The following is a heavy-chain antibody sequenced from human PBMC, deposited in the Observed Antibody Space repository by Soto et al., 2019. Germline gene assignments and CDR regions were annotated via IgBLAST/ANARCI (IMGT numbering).Heavy chain of an antibody. Sequence: SVKVSCKASGGTFSSYAMSWVRQAPGQGLEWMGGIIPIFGTANYAQKFQGRVTITADESTSTAYMELSSLRSEDTAVYYCARAAKEYYYGSGSYYPFDYWGQGTLVTV. D-gene: IGHD3-10*01. CDR3: ARAAKEYYYGSGSYYPFDY. V-gene: IGHV1-69*13. CDR1: GGTFSSYA. CDR2: IIPIFGTA. J-gene: IGHJ4*02.